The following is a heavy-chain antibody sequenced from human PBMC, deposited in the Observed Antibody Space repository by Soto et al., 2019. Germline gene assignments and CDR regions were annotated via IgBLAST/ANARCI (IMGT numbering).Heavy chain of an antibody. J-gene: IGHJ4*02. CDR3: AKRPRALLTFDY. Sequence: EVQLVDSGGGLVQPGGSLRLSCAASGFIFSNYVMSWVRQAPGKGLEWVSSISDSGGTSYYADSVKGRFTISRDNSKNKLYLQMNSLRAEDMAIYYCAKRPRALLTFDYWGQGTLVTVSS. D-gene: IGHD1-26*01. CDR1: GFIFSNYV. CDR2: ISDSGGTS. V-gene: IGHV3-23*04.